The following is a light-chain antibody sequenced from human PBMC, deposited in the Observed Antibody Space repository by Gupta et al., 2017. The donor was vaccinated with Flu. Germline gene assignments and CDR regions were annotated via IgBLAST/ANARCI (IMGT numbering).Light chain of an antibody. J-gene: IGKJ2*01. CDR3: QQNYGTLPST. CDR2: AAS. Sequence: DIEMTQSPSSLSASVGDRVTITCRASQSISSYLNWYQQKPGKAPKLLIYAASSLQSGVPSRFSGSGSGTDCTLTISSRQQEDFATYYCQQNYGTLPSTFGQGTKVEIK. CDR1: QSISSY. V-gene: IGKV1-39*01.